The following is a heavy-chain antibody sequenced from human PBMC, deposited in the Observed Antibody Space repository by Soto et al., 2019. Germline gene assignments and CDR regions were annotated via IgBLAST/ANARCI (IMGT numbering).Heavy chain of an antibody. CDR1: GFTFSDYY. V-gene: IGHV3-11*06. CDR2: ISSSSSYT. D-gene: IGHD3-22*01. J-gene: IGHJ4*02. CDR3: AREYYYDSSGPDY. Sequence: QVQLVESGGGLVKPGGSLRLSCAASGFTFSDYYMSWIPQAPGQGLEWVSYISSSSSYTNYADSVTGRFTISRDNAKNSLYLQMNSLRAEDTAVYYCAREYYYDSSGPDYWGQGTLVTVAS.